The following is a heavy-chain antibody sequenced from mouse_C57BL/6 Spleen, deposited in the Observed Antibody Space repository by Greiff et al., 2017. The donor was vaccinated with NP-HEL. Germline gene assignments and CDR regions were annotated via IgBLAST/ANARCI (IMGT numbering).Heavy chain of an antibody. CDR3: TRDVRGGMDY. Sequence: DVHLVESGEGLVKPGGSLKLSCAASGFTFSSYAMSWDRQTPEKRLEWVAYISSGGDYIYYADTVKGRFTISRDNARNTLYLQMSSLKSEDTAMYYCTRDVRGGMDYWGQGTSVTVSS. J-gene: IGHJ4*01. V-gene: IGHV5-9-1*02. CDR1: GFTFSSYA. CDR2: ISSGGDYI. D-gene: IGHD1-1*01.